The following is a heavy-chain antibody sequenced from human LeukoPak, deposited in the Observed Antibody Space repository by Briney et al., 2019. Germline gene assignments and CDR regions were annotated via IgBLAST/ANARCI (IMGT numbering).Heavy chain of an antibody. CDR1: GGSISSYY. V-gene: IGHV4-59*01. J-gene: IGHJ5*02. CDR2: IYYSGST. Sequence: PSETLSLTCTVSGGSISSYYWSWIRQPPGKGLEWIGYIYYSGSTNYNPSLKSRVTISVDTSKNQFPLKLSSVTAADTAVYYCARDSLGSSGGYNWFDPWGQGTLVTVSS. CDR3: ARDSLGSSGGYNWFDP. D-gene: IGHD6-19*01.